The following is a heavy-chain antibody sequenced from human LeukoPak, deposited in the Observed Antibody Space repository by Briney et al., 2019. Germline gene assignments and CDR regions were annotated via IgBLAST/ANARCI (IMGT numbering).Heavy chain of an antibody. D-gene: IGHD3-10*01. Sequence: PGGSLRLSCAASGFTVSTNYMSWVRQAPGKGLEWVSVIYSGGSTYYADSVKGRFTTSRDNSKNTLYLQMNSLRAEDTAVYYCARGRGTYYFDYWGQGTLVTVSS. CDR2: IYSGGST. CDR1: GFTVSTNY. J-gene: IGHJ4*02. CDR3: ARGRGTYYFDY. V-gene: IGHV3-53*01.